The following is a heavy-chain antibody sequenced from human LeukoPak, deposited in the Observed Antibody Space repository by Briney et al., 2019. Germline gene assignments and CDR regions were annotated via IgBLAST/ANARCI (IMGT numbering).Heavy chain of an antibody. Sequence: SETLSLTCTVSGGSISSGSYYWSWIRQPAGKGLEWIGRIYTSGSTNYNPSLKSRVTISVDTSKNQFSLKLSSVTAADTAVYYCARVEEGYGSGRRENYFYYYMDVWGKGTTVTISS. D-gene: IGHD3-10*01. CDR3: ARVEEGYGSGRRENYFYYYMDV. CDR2: IYTSGST. CDR1: GGSISSGSYY. J-gene: IGHJ6*03. V-gene: IGHV4-61*02.